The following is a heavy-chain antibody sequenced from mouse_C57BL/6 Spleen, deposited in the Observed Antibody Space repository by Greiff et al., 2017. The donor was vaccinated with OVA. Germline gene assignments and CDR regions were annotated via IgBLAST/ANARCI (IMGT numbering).Heavy chain of an antibody. J-gene: IGHJ2*01. CDR3: AREEVLRYFDY. CDR1: GYAFSSSW. Sequence: VQLVESGPELVKPGASVKISCKASGYAFSSSWMNWVKQRPGKGLEWIGRIYPGDGDTNYNGKFKGKATLTADKSSSTAYMQLSSLTSEDSAVYFCAREEVLRYFDYWGQGTTLTVSS. V-gene: IGHV1-82*01. CDR2: IYPGDGDT. D-gene: IGHD1-1*01.